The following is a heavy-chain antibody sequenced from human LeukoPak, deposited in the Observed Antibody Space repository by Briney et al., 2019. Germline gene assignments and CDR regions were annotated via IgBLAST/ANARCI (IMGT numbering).Heavy chain of an antibody. CDR2: ISYDGSNK. J-gene: IGHJ4*02. D-gene: IGHD3-9*01. Sequence: GGSLRLSCAASGFTFSSYAMHWVRQAPGKGLEWVAVISYDGSNKYYADSVKGRFTISRDNAKNFLYLQMNSLRAEDTAVYYCARTYYDILTGYNPYFDYWGQGVLVTVSS. CDR3: ARTYYDILTGYNPYFDY. CDR1: GFTFSSYA. V-gene: IGHV3-30*04.